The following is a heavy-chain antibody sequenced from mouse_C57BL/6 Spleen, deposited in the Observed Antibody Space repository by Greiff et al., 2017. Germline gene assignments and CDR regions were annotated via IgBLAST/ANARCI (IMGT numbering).Heavy chain of an antibody. D-gene: IGHD2-14*01. CDR2: IYPGSGST. V-gene: IGHV1-55*01. Sequence: QVQLQQPGAELVKPGASVKMSCKASGYTFTSYWITWVKQRPGQGLEWIGDIYPGSGSTNYNEKFKGKATLTVDTSSSTAYMQLSSLTSEDSAVYYCARSVRQRSNAMDYWGQGTSVTVSS. J-gene: IGHJ4*01. CDR3: ARSVRQRSNAMDY. CDR1: GYTFTSYW.